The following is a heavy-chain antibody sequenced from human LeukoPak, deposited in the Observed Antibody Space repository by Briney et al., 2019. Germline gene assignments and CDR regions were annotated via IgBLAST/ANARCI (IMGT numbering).Heavy chain of an antibody. CDR2: IKSKTDGGTT. J-gene: IGHJ4*02. Sequence: GGSLRLSCAASGFTFSNAWMGWVRQAPGKGLEWVGRIKSKTDGGTTDYAAPVEGRFTISRDDSKNTLYLQMNSLKTEDTAVYYCTTGIVGAADFDYWGQGTLVTVSS. V-gene: IGHV3-15*01. CDR3: TTGIVGAADFDY. D-gene: IGHD1-26*01. CDR1: GFTFSNAW.